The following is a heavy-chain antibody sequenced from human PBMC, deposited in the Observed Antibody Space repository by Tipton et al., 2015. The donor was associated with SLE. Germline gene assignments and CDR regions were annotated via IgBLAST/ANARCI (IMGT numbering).Heavy chain of an antibody. CDR2: IYTSGST. CDR3: AREVVAHDAFDI. D-gene: IGHD2-15*01. CDR1: GGSISSGSYY. Sequence: TLSLTCTVSGGSISSGSYYWSWIRQPAGKGLEWIGYIYTSGSTNYNPSLKSRVTISVDTSKNQFSLKLSSVTAADTAVYYCAREVVAHDAFDIWGQGTMVTVSS. J-gene: IGHJ3*02. V-gene: IGHV4-61*09.